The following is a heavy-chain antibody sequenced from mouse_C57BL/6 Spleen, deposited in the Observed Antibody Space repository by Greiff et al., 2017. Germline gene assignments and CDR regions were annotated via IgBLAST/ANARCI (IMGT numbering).Heavy chain of an antibody. V-gene: IGHV5-15*01. D-gene: IGHD3-3*01. Sequence: EVKLVESGGGLVQPGGSLKLSCAASGFTFSDYGMAWVRQAPRKGPEWVAFISNLAYSIYYADTVTGRFTITRENAKNTLYLEMSSLRSEDTAMYYCARHEGRGGYAMDYWGQGTSVTVSS. CDR3: ARHEGRGGYAMDY. J-gene: IGHJ4*01. CDR1: GFTFSDYG. CDR2: ISNLAYSI.